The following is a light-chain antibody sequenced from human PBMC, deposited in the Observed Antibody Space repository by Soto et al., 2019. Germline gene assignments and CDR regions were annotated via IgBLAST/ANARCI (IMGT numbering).Light chain of an antibody. CDR1: QSLLHSNGYNY. J-gene: IGKJ1*01. CDR3: MQALQTLWT. CDR2: LGS. Sequence: DIVMTQSPLSLPVTPREPSSISCSSSQSLLHSNGYNYLDWYLQKPGQSPQLLIYLGSNRASGVPDRFSGSGSGTDFTLKISRVEAEDVGVYYCMQALQTLWTFGQGTKVDIK. V-gene: IGKV2-28*01.